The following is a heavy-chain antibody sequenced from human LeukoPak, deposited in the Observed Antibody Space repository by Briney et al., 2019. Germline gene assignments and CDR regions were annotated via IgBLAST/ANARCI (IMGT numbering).Heavy chain of an antibody. J-gene: IGHJ3*02. CDR1: GGSISSGSYY. D-gene: IGHD3-10*01. CDR3: ARESPLLWGAFDI. CDR2: IYTSGST. Sequence: SQTLSLTCTVSGGSISSGSYYWSWIRQPAGKGLEWIGRIYTSGSTNYNPSLKSRVTISVDTSKNQFSLKLSSVTAADTAVYYCARESPLLWGAFDIWRQGTMVTASS. V-gene: IGHV4-61*02.